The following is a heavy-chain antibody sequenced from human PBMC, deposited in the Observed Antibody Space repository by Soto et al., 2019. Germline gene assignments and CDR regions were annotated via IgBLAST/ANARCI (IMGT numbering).Heavy chain of an antibody. J-gene: IGHJ4*02. CDR1: DYIFTNFG. CDR3: AKDGVDAAATVTGGS. V-gene: IGHV1-18*01. D-gene: IGHD2-15*01. Sequence: QVLLEQSGAEVKPPGASVKVSCRTSDYIFTNFGLTWVRQAPGQGLEWMGWINTDNGNTKYAQKFQGRLAMTTDTSTTTAYMELRSLKSDDTAIYYCAKDGVDAAATVTGGSGGQGTLVIVSS. CDR2: INTDNGNT.